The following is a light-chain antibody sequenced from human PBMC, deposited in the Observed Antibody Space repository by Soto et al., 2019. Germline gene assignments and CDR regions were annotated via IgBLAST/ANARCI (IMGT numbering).Light chain of an antibody. V-gene: IGKV3-15*01. J-gene: IGKJ1*01. CDR3: QQYNNRHQAT. Sequence: EILMTQSPATLSVSPGERATLSCRASQSVSSKLAWYQQKPGQAPRLLIYRASTRATDIPARFSGSGSGTEFTLTISSLQSEDFAVYYCQQYNNRHQATFGQGTKVDI. CDR2: RAS. CDR1: QSVSSK.